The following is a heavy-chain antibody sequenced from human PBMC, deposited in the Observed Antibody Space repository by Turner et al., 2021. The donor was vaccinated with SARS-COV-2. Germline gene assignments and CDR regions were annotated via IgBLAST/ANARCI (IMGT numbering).Heavy chain of an antibody. Sequence: QVQLQQWGAGLLKPSETLSLPCAVYGESFSGYYWSWIRPPPGKGLEWIGEVNHSGSTNYNPSLKSRVTISVDTSKNQFSLKLSSVTAADTAVYYCAGEEVVFRASHTLYYYGMDVWGQGTTVTVSS. V-gene: IGHV4-34*01. CDR2: VNHSGST. D-gene: IGHD3-22*01. CDR3: AGEEVVFRASHTLYYYGMDV. CDR1: GESFSGYY. J-gene: IGHJ6*02.